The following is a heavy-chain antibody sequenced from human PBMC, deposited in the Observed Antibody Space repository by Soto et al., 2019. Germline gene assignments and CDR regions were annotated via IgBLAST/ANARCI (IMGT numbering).Heavy chain of an antibody. J-gene: IGHJ6*02. D-gene: IGHD3-3*01. CDR2: IKQDGSEK. CDR1: GFTFSSYW. CDR3: ARDRHSYYDFWSGSLPYYYYGMDV. V-gene: IGHV3-7*01. Sequence: GGSLRLSCAASGFTFSSYWMSWVRQAPGKGLEWVANIKQDGSEKYYVDSVKGRFTISRDNAKNSLYLQMNSLRAEDTAVYYCARDRHSYYDFWSGSLPYYYYGMDVWGQGTTVTVSS.